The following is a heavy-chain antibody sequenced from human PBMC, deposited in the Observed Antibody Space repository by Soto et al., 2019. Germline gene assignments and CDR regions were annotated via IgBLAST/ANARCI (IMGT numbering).Heavy chain of an antibody. D-gene: IGHD6-13*01. CDR2: ISSSSSYI. CDR1: GFTFSSYS. Sequence: EVQLVESGGGLVKPGGSLRLSCAASGFTFSSYSMNWVRQAPGKGLEWVSSISSSSSYIYYADSVKGRFTISRDNAKNSLYLQMNSLRAEDTAVYYCARVPIAAAGTPGWSQGTLVTVSS. V-gene: IGHV3-21*01. J-gene: IGHJ4*02. CDR3: ARVPIAAAGTPG.